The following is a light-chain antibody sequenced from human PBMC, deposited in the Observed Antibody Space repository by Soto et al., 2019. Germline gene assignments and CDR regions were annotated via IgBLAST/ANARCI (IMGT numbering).Light chain of an antibody. CDR2: EAT. CDR1: SSDVGGYNL. CDR3: CSYAGSDTYVI. Sequence: QSALTQPASVSGSPGPSITISCTGTSSDVGGYNLVSWYQQHPGKAPKLMIYEATKRPSGVSTRVSGSKSGNTASLTISGLQADDEADYYCCSYAGSDTYVIFGGGTKLTVL. V-gene: IGLV2-23*01. J-gene: IGLJ2*01.